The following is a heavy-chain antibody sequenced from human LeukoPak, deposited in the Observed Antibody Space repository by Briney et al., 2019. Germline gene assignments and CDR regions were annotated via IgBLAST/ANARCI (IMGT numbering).Heavy chain of an antibody. V-gene: IGHV5-51*01. J-gene: IGHJ4*02. D-gene: IGHD6-19*01. Sequence: GASLKISCKGSGSSFTTYWIGWVRQMPGKGLEWMGVIYPGDSDTRYSPSFQGQVTISADKSISTAYLQWSSLKASDTAMYYCARPLDAVAGTSSDYWGQGTLVTVSS. CDR2: IYPGDSDT. CDR1: GSSFTTYW. CDR3: ARPLDAVAGTSSDY.